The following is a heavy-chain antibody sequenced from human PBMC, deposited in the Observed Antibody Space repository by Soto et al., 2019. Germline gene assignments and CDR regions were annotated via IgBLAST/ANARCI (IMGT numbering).Heavy chain of an antibody. CDR1: GFTFSSYA. CDR2: ISGSGGST. D-gene: IGHD3-3*01. V-gene: IGHV3-23*01. J-gene: IGHJ6*02. CDR3: ARVSQFVVWSGSKRDYYGMDV. Sequence: GGSLRLSCAASGFTFSSYAMSWVRQAPGKGLEWVSAISGSGGSTYYADSVKGRFTISRDNSKNTLYLQMNSLRSDDTAVYYCARVSQFVVWSGSKRDYYGMDVWGQGTTVTVSS.